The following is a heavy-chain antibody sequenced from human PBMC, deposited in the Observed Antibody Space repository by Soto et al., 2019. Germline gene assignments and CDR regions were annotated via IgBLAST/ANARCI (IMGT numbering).Heavy chain of an antibody. V-gene: IGHV4-39*01. J-gene: IGHJ4*02. D-gene: IGHD3-10*01. CDR2: IYYSGST. Sequence: WIGSIYYSGSTYYNPSLKSRVTISVDTSKNQFSLKLSSVTAADTAVYYCARHAKGSHYYGSGIYWGQGTLVTVSS. CDR3: ARHAKGSHYYGSGIY.